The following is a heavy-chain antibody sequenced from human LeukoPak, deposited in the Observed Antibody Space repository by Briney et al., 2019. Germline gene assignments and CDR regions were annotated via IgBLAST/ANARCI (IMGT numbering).Heavy chain of an antibody. CDR3: ARDMVRGVFDY. V-gene: IGHV4-39*07. CDR2: IYYSGST. D-gene: IGHD3-10*01. Sequence: SETLSLTCTVSGASISSSSYYWGWIRQPPGKGLEWIGSIYYSGSTYYNPSLKSRVTISVDTSKNQFSLKLSSVTAADTAVYYCARDMVRGVFDYWGQGTLVTVSS. CDR1: GASISSSSYY. J-gene: IGHJ4*02.